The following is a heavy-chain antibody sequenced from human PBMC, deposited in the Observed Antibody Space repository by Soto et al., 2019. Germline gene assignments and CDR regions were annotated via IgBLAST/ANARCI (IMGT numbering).Heavy chain of an antibody. CDR1: GYTFTGYY. Sequence: ASVKVSCKASGYTFTGYYMHWVRQAPGQGLEWMGWINPNSGGTNYAQKFQGWVTMTRDTSISTAYMELSRLRSDDTAVYYCARDLGSSSSWNYFDYWGQGTLVTVSS. CDR2: INPNSGGT. J-gene: IGHJ4*02. CDR3: ARDLGSSSSWNYFDY. D-gene: IGHD6-13*01. V-gene: IGHV1-2*04.